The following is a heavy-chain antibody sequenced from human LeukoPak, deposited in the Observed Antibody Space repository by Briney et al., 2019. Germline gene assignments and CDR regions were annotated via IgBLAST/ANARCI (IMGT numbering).Heavy chain of an antibody. V-gene: IGHV5-51*01. CDR2: IYPGDSDT. CDR1: GYSLTSYW. Sequence: GESLKISCTGSGYSLTSYWIGWVRQMPGKGLEWMGIIYPGDSDTRYSPSFQGQVTISADKSISTAYLQWSRLKASDTAMYYCARLDRYCSGGSCYPDAFDMWGQGTMVTVSS. CDR3: ARLDRYCSGGSCYPDAFDM. J-gene: IGHJ3*02. D-gene: IGHD2-15*01.